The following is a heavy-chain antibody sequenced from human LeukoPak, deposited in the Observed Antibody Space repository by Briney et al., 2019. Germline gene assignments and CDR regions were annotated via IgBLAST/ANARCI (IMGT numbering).Heavy chain of an antibody. Sequence: ASVKVSCKASGGTFSSYAISWVRQAPGQGLEWMGRIIPIFGTANYAQKFQGRVTITTDESTSTAYTELSSLRSEDTAVYYCARASALDSSGYWFDPWGQGTLVTVSS. V-gene: IGHV1-69*05. J-gene: IGHJ5*02. CDR2: IIPIFGTA. CDR3: ARASALDSSGYWFDP. D-gene: IGHD3-22*01. CDR1: GGTFSSYA.